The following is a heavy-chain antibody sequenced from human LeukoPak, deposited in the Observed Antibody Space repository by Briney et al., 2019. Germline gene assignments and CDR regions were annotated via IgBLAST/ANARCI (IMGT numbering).Heavy chain of an antibody. J-gene: IGHJ4*02. V-gene: IGHV3-30*18. CDR1: GFTFSSYG. CDR2: ISYDGSNR. D-gene: IGHD3-10*01. CDR3: AKGDYYGSGPVGY. Sequence: GGSLRLSCAASGFTFSSYGMHWIRQAPGKGLEWVAVISYDGSNRYYADSVKGRFTISRDNSKNTLYLQMNSLRAEDTAVYYCAKGDYYGSGPVGYWGQGTLVTVSS.